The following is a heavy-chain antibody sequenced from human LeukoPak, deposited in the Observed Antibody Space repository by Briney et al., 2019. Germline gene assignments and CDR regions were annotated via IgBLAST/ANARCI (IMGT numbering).Heavy chain of an antibody. V-gene: IGHV4-59*01. CDR1: GGSISSYY. J-gene: IGHJ6*03. CDR3: ARQSYSSGWYPDYYMDV. Sequence: SETLSLTCTVSGGSISSYYWSWIRQPPGKGLEWIGYIYYSGSTNYNPSLKSRVTISVDTSKNQFPLKLSSVTAADTAVYYCARQSYSSGWYPDYYMDVWGKGTTVTISS. D-gene: IGHD6-13*01. CDR2: IYYSGST.